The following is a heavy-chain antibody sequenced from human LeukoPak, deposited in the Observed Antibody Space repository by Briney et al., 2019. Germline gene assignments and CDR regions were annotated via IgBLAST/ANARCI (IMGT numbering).Heavy chain of an antibody. Sequence: SETLSLTCTVSGGSISSYYWSWIRQPPGKGLEWIGYIYYSGSTNYNPSLKSRVTISVDTSKNQFSLKLSSVTAADTAVYYCSGHCSSTSCHGDYWGQGTLSPSPQ. CDR1: GGSISSYY. V-gene: IGHV4-59*08. CDR2: IYYSGST. CDR3: SGHCSSTSCHGDY. J-gene: IGHJ4*02. D-gene: IGHD2-2*01.